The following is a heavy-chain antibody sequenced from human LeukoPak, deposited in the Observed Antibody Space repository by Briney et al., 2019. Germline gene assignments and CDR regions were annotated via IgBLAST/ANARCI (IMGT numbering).Heavy chain of an antibody. V-gene: IGHV3-74*01. Sequence: PGGSLRLSCAASEITLSNYWIHWVRQAPGKGLVWVSRISYDGHNTNYADSVKGRFTISRGTAKNTLYLQMNSLRVDDTAVYYCGILTLSPGWGQGTLVTVSS. CDR2: ISYDGHNT. J-gene: IGHJ4*02. CDR1: EITLSNYW. CDR3: GILTLSPG. D-gene: IGHD1-14*01.